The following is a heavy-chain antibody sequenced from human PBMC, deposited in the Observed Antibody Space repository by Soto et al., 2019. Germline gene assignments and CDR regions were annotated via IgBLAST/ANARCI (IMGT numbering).Heavy chain of an antibody. J-gene: IGHJ4*02. CDR2: IDPSDSDI. V-gene: IGHV5-51*01. CDR3: ARYCSGGSCRGDD. Sequence: ESLKISCKGSGYRFASYRIAWVRQMPGKGLEWMGIIDPSDSDIRYSPSFQGQVTISADKSTSTAYLQWGSLKASDTAMYFCARYCSGGSCRGDDWGQGTPVTVSS. D-gene: IGHD2-15*01. CDR1: GYRFASYR.